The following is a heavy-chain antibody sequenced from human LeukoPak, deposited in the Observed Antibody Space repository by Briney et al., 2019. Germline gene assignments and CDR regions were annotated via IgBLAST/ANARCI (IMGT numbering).Heavy chain of an antibody. CDR1: GGTFSSYA. CDR3: ARVISLTTVTDDAFDI. V-gene: IGHV1-69*13. Sequence: SVKVSCKASGGTFSSYAISWVRQAPGQGLEWMGGIIPIFGTANYAQKFQGRVTITADESTSTAYMELSSLRSEDTAVYYCARVISLTTVTDDAFDIWGQGTMVTVSS. CDR2: IIPIFGTA. J-gene: IGHJ3*02. D-gene: IGHD4-17*01.